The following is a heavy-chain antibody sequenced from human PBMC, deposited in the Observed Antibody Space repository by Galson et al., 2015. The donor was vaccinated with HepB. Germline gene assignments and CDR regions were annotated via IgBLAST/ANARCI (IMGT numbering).Heavy chain of an antibody. CDR1: GFTFDDYA. D-gene: IGHD6-19*01. Sequence: SLRLSCAASGFTFDDYAMHWVRQPPGKGLEWVSSISWTTGSIGHADSVKGRFTISRDNAKNSLYLQMDSLRPEDTALYYCARSRAVAATIDYWGQGTLVTVSS. CDR3: ARSRAVAATIDY. CDR2: ISWTTGSI. J-gene: IGHJ4*02. V-gene: IGHV3-9*01.